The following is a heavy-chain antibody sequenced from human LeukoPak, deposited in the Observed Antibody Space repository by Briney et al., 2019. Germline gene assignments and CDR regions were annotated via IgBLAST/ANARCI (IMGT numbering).Heavy chain of an antibody. D-gene: IGHD2-21*01. Sequence: GASEKVSCKASGYIFTKYVVHWVRQAPGQRPEWMGWIKAGNGDTKYSQNFQDRLTITRDTSASTVYMELSSLTSEDTALYYCARDDCGDTCYPGGYWGQGTLVTVSS. V-gene: IGHV1-3*01. J-gene: IGHJ4*02. CDR3: ARDDCGDTCYPGGY. CDR2: IKAGNGDT. CDR1: GYIFTKYV.